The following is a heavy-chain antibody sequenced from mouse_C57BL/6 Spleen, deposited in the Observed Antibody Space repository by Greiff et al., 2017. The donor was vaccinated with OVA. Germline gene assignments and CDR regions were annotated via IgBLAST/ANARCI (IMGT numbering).Heavy chain of an antibody. CDR2: ISSGGSYT. CDR3: ARPYYYDSSPSSFDV. V-gene: IGHV5-6*01. D-gene: IGHD1-1*01. J-gene: IGHJ1*03. CDR1: GFTFSSYG. Sequence: EVKLVESGGDLVKPGGSLKLSCAASGFTFSSYGMSWVRQTPDKRLEWVATISSGGSYTYYPDSVKGRFPISRDNAKNTLYLQMSSQKSEDTAMYYCARPYYYDSSPSSFDVWGTGTTVTVSS.